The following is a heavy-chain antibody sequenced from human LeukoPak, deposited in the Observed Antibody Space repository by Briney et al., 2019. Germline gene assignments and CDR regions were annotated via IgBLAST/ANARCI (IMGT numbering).Heavy chain of an antibody. Sequence: PGGSLRLSCAASGFTFSSYSMNWVRQAPGKGLEWVSYISSSSTIYYADSVKGRFTISRDNAKNSLYLQMNSLRAEDTAVYYCARDLGSSVTEWLLKDYWGQGTLVTVSS. CDR3: ARDLGSSVTEWLLKDY. J-gene: IGHJ4*02. CDR2: ISSSSTI. V-gene: IGHV3-48*01. D-gene: IGHD3-3*01. CDR1: GFTFSSYS.